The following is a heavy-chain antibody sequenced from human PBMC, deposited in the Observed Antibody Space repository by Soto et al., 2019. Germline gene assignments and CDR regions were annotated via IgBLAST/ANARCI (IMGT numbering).Heavy chain of an antibody. D-gene: IGHD5-18*01. CDR1: GGSISNFY. CDR2: VDYSGTA. Sequence: QVQLQESGPGLVKPPETLSLTCTVSGGSISNFYWSWIRQPPGKGLEWIGYVDYSGTANYNPSLKSRVSMSVDTSKNQLSLKVTSVTAADTAMDYCARADTAMTTPVDYWGQGTLVTVSS. V-gene: IGHV4-59*12. CDR3: ARADTAMTTPVDY. J-gene: IGHJ4*02.